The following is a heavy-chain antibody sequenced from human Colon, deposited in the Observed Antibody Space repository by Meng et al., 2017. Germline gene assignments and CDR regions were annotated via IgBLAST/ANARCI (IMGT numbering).Heavy chain of an antibody. J-gene: IGHJ5*02. D-gene: IGHD3-10*01. CDR1: GYTFINYA. Sequence: QVQLVQSGAEVKKPGASVKVSCKASGYTFINYAIHWVRQAPGQSLEWMGWISAGSGYAKYSQNFEGRVTITRDPSASTAYMELSSLRSEDTAVYFCARVMFYYGSGSHSWFDPWGQGTLVTVSS. CDR3: ARVMFYYGSGSHSWFDP. CDR2: ISAGSGYA. V-gene: IGHV1-3*01.